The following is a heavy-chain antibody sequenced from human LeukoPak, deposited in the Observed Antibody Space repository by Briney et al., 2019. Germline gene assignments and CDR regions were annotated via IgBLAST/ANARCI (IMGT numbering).Heavy chain of an antibody. J-gene: IGHJ3*02. CDR2: IYYSGST. D-gene: IGHD3-22*01. CDR3: ARGAPIGYYDSSGYYYEGAFDI. V-gene: IGHV4-59*08. Sequence: SETLSLTCTVSGGSISSYYWSWIRQPPGKGLEWIGYIYYSGSTNYNPSLKSRVTISVDTSKDQFSLKLSSVTAADTAVYYCARGAPIGYYDSSGYYYEGAFDIWGQGTMVTVSS. CDR1: GGSISSYY.